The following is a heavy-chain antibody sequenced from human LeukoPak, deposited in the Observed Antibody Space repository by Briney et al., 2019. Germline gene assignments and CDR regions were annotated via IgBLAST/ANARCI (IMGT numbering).Heavy chain of an antibody. J-gene: IGHJ3*02. CDR2: ISAYTGNT. Sequence: ASVTVSCKASGYTFTSNGISWVRQAPGQGLEWMGWISAYTGNTNYAQKLQGRVTMTTDTSTSTAYMELRSLRSDDTAVYYCARDGVGLTYVFDIWGQGTMVTVSS. CDR3: ARDGVGLTYVFDI. V-gene: IGHV1-18*01. CDR1: GYTFTSNG. D-gene: IGHD1-26*01.